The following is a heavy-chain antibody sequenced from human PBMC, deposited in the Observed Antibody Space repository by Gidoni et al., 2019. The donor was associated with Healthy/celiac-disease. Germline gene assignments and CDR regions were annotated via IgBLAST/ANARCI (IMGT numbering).Heavy chain of an antibody. Sequence: EVQLVESGEGLVQPGGSLRLSCAASGFTFSSYAMHWVRQAPGKGLEYVSAISSNGGSTYYADSVKGRFTISRDNSKNTLYLQMGSLRAEDMAVYYCARGLLWRGGAFDIWGQGTMVTVSS. CDR3: ARGLLWRGGAFDI. J-gene: IGHJ3*02. CDR2: ISSNGGST. D-gene: IGHD3-10*01. CDR1: GFTFSSYA. V-gene: IGHV3-64*02.